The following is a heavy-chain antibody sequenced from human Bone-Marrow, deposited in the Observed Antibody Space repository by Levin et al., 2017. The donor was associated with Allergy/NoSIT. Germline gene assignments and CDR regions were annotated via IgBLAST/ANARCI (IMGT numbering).Heavy chain of an antibody. CDR2: IDPSDSYT. CDR3: ARPLPGSPGVAPYYFDY. CDR1: GYSFTSYW. Sequence: GESLKISCKGSGYSFTSYWISWVRQMPGKGLEWMGRIDPSDSYTNYSPSFQGHVTISADKSISTAYLQWSSLKASDTAMYYCARPLPGSPGVAPYYFDYWGQGTLVTVSS. V-gene: IGHV5-10-1*01. J-gene: IGHJ4*02. D-gene: IGHD3-3*01.